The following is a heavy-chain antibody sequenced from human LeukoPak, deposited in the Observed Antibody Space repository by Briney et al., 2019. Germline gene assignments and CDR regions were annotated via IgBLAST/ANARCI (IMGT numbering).Heavy chain of an antibody. CDR1: GGSFSGFY. CDR2: INHNRNT. Sequence: PSETLSLTCAVYGGSFSGFYWTWIRQPPGKGLEWIGQINHNRNTHYNPSLKSRVTISVDTSKNRFSLKLSSVTAADTAVYYCARVPKYFDLWGRGTLVTVSS. CDR3: ARVPKYFDL. J-gene: IGHJ2*01. V-gene: IGHV4-34*01.